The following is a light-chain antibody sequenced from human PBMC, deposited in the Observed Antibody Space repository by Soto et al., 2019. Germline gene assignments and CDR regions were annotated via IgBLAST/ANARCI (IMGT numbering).Light chain of an antibody. Sequence: QSVLTQPASVSGSPGQSITISCTGTSSDVGGYKYVSWYQQHPGNAPKLMIYEVSNRPSGVSNRFSGSKSGNTASLTISGLQAEDEADYYCSSYTSSSPCVFXTGTKVTVL. CDR2: EVS. V-gene: IGLV2-14*01. J-gene: IGLJ1*01. CDR3: SSYTSSSPCV. CDR1: SSDVGGYKY.